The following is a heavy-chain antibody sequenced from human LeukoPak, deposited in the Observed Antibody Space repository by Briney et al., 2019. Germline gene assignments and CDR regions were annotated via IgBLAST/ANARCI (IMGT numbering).Heavy chain of an antibody. CDR3: ARGLRWYFDL. Sequence: PSETLSLTCAVYGGSFSGYYWSWIRQPPGKGLEWIGEINHSGSTNYNPSLNSRVTISVDTSKNQFSLKLSSVTAADTAVYYCARGLRWYFDLWGRGTLVTVSS. CDR2: INHSGST. J-gene: IGHJ2*01. V-gene: IGHV4-34*01. CDR1: GGSFSGYY.